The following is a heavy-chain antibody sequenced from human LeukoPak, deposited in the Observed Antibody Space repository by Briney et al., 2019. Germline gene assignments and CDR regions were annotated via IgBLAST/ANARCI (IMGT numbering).Heavy chain of an antibody. CDR1: GYSFTSYW. D-gene: IGHD4-23*01. Sequence: VESLKIYCKGSGYSFTSYWVSCVGQMPGKGLEWMGRIDPSDSYTNYSPSFQGHVTISADKSISTAYLLWSSLKASDTAMYYCARHYGGRDAFDIWGQGTMVTVSP. CDR2: IDPSDSYT. V-gene: IGHV5-10-1*01. CDR3: ARHYGGRDAFDI. J-gene: IGHJ3*02.